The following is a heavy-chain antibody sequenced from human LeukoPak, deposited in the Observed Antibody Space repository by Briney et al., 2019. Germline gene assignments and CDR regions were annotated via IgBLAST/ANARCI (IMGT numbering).Heavy chain of an antibody. CDR3: ARGRGWLVYAEYFQH. D-gene: IGHD6-19*01. Sequence: GASVKVSCKASGYTFTSYGISWVRQAPGQGLEWMGGIIPIFGTANYAQKFQGRVTITADESTSTAYMELSSLRSEDTAVYYCARGRGWLVYAEYFQHWGQGTLDTVSS. J-gene: IGHJ1*01. CDR1: GYTFTSYG. CDR2: IIPIFGTA. V-gene: IGHV1-69*13.